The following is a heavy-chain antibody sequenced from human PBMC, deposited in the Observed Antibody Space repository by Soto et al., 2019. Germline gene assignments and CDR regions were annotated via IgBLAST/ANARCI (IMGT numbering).Heavy chain of an antibody. V-gene: IGHV4-34*01. J-gene: IGHJ6*02. CDR1: GGSISSYY. CDR2: INHSGST. D-gene: IGHD3-10*01. Sequence: SETLSLTCTVSGGSISSYYWSWIRQPPGKGLEWIGEINHSGSTNYNPSLKSRVTISVDTSKNQFSLKLSSVTAADTAVYYCARVMHYYGSGSYYRRYYYYYGMDVWGQGTTVTVSS. CDR3: ARVMHYYGSGSYYRRYYYYYGMDV.